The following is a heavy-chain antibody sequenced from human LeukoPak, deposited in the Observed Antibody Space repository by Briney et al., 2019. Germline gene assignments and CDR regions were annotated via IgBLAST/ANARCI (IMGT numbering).Heavy chain of an antibody. Sequence: GASVKVSCTASGYAFIGYFLHWVRQAPGQGLEWMGWINPNSGGTNYAQNFQGRVTMTADTSMSTVYMDLSRLRYDDTAVYYCAREGRVVDAFDIWGQGTVVTVSS. CDR1: GYAFIGYF. CDR2: INPNSGGT. D-gene: IGHD2-15*01. J-gene: IGHJ3*02. V-gene: IGHV1-2*02. CDR3: AREGRVVDAFDI.